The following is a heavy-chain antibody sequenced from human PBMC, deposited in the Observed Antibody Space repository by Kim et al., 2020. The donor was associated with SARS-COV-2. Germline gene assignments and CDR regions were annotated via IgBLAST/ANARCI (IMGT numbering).Heavy chain of an antibody. J-gene: IGHJ3*02. V-gene: IGHV4-39*01. Sequence: SETLSLTCTVSGGSIGSSSYYWGWIRQPPGKGLEWIGCIYYRGSAYYTPSLKSRVTISVDTSKNQFSLKLGSVTAADTAVYYCARRGVEMATIRAFDIWGHATMVTVSS. D-gene: IGHD5-12*01. CDR1: GGSIGSSSYY. CDR2: IYYRGSA. CDR3: ARRGVEMATIRAFDI.